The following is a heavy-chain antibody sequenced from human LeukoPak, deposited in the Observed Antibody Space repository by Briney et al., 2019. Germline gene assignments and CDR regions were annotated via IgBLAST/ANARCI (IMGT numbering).Heavy chain of an antibody. D-gene: IGHD1-14*01. V-gene: IGHV3-73*01. CDR1: AFTFSGSA. Sequence: GGSLKLSCAASAFTFSGSAMHWARHASGKGLEWIGRIRSRADSYATSYAASVKGRFTISRDDSEDTAYLQMNSLKTEGTAVYYCSIPSHSYGTDAFDIWGQGTMVTVSS. J-gene: IGHJ3*02. CDR3: SIPSHSYGTDAFDI. CDR2: IRSRADSYAT.